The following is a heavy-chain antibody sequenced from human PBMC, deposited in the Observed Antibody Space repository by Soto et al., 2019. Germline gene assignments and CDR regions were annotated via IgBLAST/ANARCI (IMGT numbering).Heavy chain of an antibody. D-gene: IGHD3-9*01. CDR2: ISAYNGNT. V-gene: IGHV1-18*04. CDR3: ARDTYDILTDYYYYYGMDV. Sequence: GASVKVSCKASGYTFTSYGISWVRRAPGQGLEWMGWISAYNGNTNYAQKLQGRVTMTTDTSTSTAYMELRSLRPDDTAVYYCARDTYDILTDYYYYYGMDVWGQGTTVTVSS. CDR1: GYTFTSYG. J-gene: IGHJ6*02.